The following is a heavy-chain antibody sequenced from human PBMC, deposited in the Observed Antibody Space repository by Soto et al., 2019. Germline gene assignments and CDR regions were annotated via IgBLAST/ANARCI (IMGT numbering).Heavy chain of an antibody. CDR1: GGSISSGGYY. D-gene: IGHD3-22*01. CDR2: IYYSGST. CDR3: ARRLTRYYYDSSGYYYFDY. V-gene: IGHV4-31*03. J-gene: IGHJ4*02. Sequence: SETLSLTCTVSGGSISSGGYYWSWIRQHPGKGLEWIGYIYYSGSTHYNPSLKSRVTISVDTSKNQFSLKLSSVTAADTAVYYCARRLTRYYYDSSGYYYFDYWGQGTLVTVSS.